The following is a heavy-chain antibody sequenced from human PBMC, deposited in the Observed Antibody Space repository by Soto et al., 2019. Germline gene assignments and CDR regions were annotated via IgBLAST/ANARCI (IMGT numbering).Heavy chain of an antibody. CDR1: GFTVSSNY. D-gene: IGHD1-7*01. V-gene: IGHV3-66*01. CDR2: IYSGGST. J-gene: IGHJ6*02. CDR3: TRVRRTKDGMDV. Sequence: EVQLVESGGGLVQPGGSLRLSCAASGFTVSSNYMSWVRQAPGKGLEWVSVIYSGGSTYYADSVKGRLHNSRDNSKNTLYLQMNSLRAEDTAVYYCTRVRRTKDGMDVCGQGTTVNVSS.